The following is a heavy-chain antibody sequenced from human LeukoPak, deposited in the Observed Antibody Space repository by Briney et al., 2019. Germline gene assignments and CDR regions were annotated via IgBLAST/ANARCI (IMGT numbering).Heavy chain of an antibody. D-gene: IGHD6-13*01. Sequence: SETLSLTCAVYGGSFSGYYWSWIRQSPGKGLEWIGEISHRGRTYYNLSLKNRVTISIDTSKNQFSLKLSSVTAADTAVYYCAVSISSWYYFDYWGQGTLVTVSS. V-gene: IGHV4-34*01. CDR1: GGSFSGYY. CDR2: ISHRGRT. CDR3: AVSISSWYYFDY. J-gene: IGHJ4*02.